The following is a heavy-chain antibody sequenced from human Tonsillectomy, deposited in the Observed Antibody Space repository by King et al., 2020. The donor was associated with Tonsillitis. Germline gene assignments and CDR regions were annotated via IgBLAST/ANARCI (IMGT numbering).Heavy chain of an antibody. CDR1: GFTFSYYD. CDR2: ILNDGSNK. Sequence: VQLVESGGGVVQPGRSLRLSCAASGFTFSYYDMHWVRQAPGKGLEWVALILNDGSNKFLADSVKGRFTISRDDSKNMVDLQMNSLRAEDSAVYYCVRGTAAGDYWGQGTLVTVSS. J-gene: IGHJ4*02. V-gene: IGHV3-30*03. CDR3: VRGTAAGDY. D-gene: IGHD6-13*01.